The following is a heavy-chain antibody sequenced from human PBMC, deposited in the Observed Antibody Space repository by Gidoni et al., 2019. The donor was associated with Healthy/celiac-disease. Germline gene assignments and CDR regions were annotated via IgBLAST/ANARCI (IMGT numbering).Heavy chain of an antibody. CDR1: GFTFSSYA. CDR2: ISGSGGST. J-gene: IGHJ5*02. V-gene: IGHV3-23*01. CDR3: AKSLHSVVVPAAMSDGGFDP. Sequence: EVQLLESGGGLVQPGGSLRLSCAASGFTFSSYAMTWVRQAPGKGLEWVSAISGSGGSTYYADSVKGRFTISRDNSKNTLYLQMNSLRAEDTAVYYCAKSLHSVVVPAAMSDGGFDPWGQGTLVTVSS. D-gene: IGHD2-2*01.